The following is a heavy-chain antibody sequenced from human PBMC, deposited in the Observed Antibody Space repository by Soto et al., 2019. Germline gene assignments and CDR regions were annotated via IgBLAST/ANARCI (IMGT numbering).Heavy chain of an antibody. J-gene: IGHJ6*02. CDR1: GFTFSSYG. V-gene: IGHV3-33*01. Sequence: PGGSLRLSCAASGFTFSSYGMHWVRQAPGKGLEWVAVIWYDGSNKYYADSVKGRFTISRDNSKNTLYLQMNSLRAEDTAVYYCARDGTDYYGSGSSYGMDVWGQGTTVTVSS. CDR2: IWYDGSNK. CDR3: ARDGTDYYGSGSSYGMDV. D-gene: IGHD3-10*01.